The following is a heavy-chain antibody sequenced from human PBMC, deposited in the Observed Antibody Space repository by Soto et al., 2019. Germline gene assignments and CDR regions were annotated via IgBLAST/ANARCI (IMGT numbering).Heavy chain of an antibody. J-gene: IGHJ6*02. V-gene: IGHV3-21*01. D-gene: IGHD6-13*01. CDR3: ARDKAAAGHYYYGMDG. CDR2: ISSSSSYI. CDR1: GFTFSSYS. Sequence: GSLRLSCAASGFTFSSYSMNWVRQAPGKGLEWVSSISSSSSYIYYADSVKGRFTISRDNAKNSLYLQMNSLRAEDTAVYYCARDKAAAGHYYYGMDGWGQGTTVTVSS.